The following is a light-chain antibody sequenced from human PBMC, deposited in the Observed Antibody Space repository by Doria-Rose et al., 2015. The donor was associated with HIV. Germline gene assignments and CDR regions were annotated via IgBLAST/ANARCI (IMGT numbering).Light chain of an antibody. Sequence: EIVMTQSSESLGMSLGERATLNCKSNQSLLYTSKHYLAWYQQRPGQPPKLLIYWASTRQSGVPARFSGSGSGTDFTLTISSLEAEDVAVYYCQQYYDTPSFGPGTTVDIK. CDR1: QSLLYTSKHY. CDR2: WAS. V-gene: IGKV4-1*01. CDR3: QQYYDTPS. J-gene: IGKJ3*01.